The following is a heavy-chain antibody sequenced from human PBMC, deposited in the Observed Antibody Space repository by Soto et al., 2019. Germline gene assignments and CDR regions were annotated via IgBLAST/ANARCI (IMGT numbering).Heavy chain of an antibody. Sequence: ASETLSLTCTVSGGSISSSSYYWGWIRQPPGKGLEWIGSIYYSGSTYYNPSLKSRVTISVDTSKNQFSLKLSSVTAADTAVYYCARDYYGSVSYDNYYYYGMDVWGQGTTVTVSS. CDR2: IYYSGST. CDR1: GGSISSSSYY. D-gene: IGHD3-10*01. CDR3: ARDYYGSVSYDNYYYYGMDV. V-gene: IGHV4-39*07. J-gene: IGHJ6*02.